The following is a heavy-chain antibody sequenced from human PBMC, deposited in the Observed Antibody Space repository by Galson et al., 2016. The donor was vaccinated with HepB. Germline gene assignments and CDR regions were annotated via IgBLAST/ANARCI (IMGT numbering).Heavy chain of an antibody. CDR3: ATMFYYYNTGFDRVEAFDI. J-gene: IGHJ3*02. Sequence: SLRLSCAASGFIFSSYWMNWVRQAPGKGLEWVADIKQDGSEKYYVDSVEGRFTVSRDNAKNSLYLQMNSLSAEDKAVYYCATMFYYYNTGFDRVEAFDIWGQGTMVTVSS. V-gene: IGHV3-7*01. D-gene: IGHD3-22*01. CDR2: IKQDGSEK. CDR1: GFIFSSYW.